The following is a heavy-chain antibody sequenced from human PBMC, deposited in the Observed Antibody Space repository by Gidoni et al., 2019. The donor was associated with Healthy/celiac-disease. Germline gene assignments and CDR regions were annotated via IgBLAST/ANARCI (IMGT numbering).Heavy chain of an antibody. CDR1: GGTLSSYA. D-gene: IGHD3-22*01. V-gene: IGHV1-69*06. Sequence: QVQLVQSGAEVKKPGSSVKVSCKASGGTLSSYAISWLRQAPGQGLDWMGGIIPIFGTANSAQKFQGRVTITADKSTSTAYMELSSLRSEDTAVYYCASLYYDSSGYLFPFDYWGQGTLVTVSS. J-gene: IGHJ4*02. CDR3: ASLYYDSSGYLFPFDY. CDR2: IIPIFGTA.